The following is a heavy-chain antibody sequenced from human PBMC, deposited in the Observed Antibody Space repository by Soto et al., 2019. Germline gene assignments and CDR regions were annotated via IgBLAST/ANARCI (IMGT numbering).Heavy chain of an antibody. CDR2: LWYDGSRT. D-gene: IGHD3-16*01. Sequence: QVQLVESGGGVVQPGRSLRLSCAASGFSFSTYGMHWVRQAPGKGLEWVTVLWYDGSRTYYADSVKGRFTISRDTSQNMLYMQMNSLRDEDTAVYYCARGRPAAVSTLPFLASWGQGTLVTVSS. V-gene: IGHV3-33*01. CDR1: GFSFSTYG. J-gene: IGHJ4*02. CDR3: ARGRPAAVSTLPFLAS.